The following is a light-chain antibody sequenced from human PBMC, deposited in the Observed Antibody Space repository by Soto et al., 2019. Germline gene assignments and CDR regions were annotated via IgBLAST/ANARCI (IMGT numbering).Light chain of an antibody. CDR3: HQYGSSGT. Sequence: EIVLTQSPGTLSLSPGERATLSCGASQSVSNNYLAWYQQKPGQAPRLLIYGASSRATGIPDRFSGSGSGTDFTLTISRLEPEDFAVYYCHQYGSSGTFGQGTKVEIK. V-gene: IGKV3-20*01. CDR1: QSVSNNY. CDR2: GAS. J-gene: IGKJ1*01.